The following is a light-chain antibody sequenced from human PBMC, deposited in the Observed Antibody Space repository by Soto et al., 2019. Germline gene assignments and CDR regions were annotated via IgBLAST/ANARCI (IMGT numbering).Light chain of an antibody. Sequence: EVVLTQSPGTLSLSPGERATLSCRASQSVSNNYLAWYQQKPGQAPRLLIYDASNRATGIPARFSGSGSETDFSLTISSLQIEDFALYYCQQSNNWPPLTFGGGTKV. CDR1: QSVSNN. J-gene: IGKJ4*01. CDR3: QQSNNWPPLT. CDR2: DAS. V-gene: IGKV3D-15*01.